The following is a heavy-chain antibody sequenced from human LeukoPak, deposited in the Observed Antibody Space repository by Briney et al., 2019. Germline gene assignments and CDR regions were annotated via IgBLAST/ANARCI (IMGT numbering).Heavy chain of an antibody. CDR2: ITSDGSVT. J-gene: IGHJ5*02. CDR1: GFSFNMAW. CDR3: TGDSSVAFGSGRVSWFDP. D-gene: IGHD3-10*01. V-gene: IGHV3-74*01. Sequence: PGGSLRLSCAASGFSFNMAWMHWVRQAPGKGLVWVARITSDGSVTTYADSVRGRFTISRDNAKNTLYLQMNSLSAEDTAVYYRTGDSSVAFGSGRVSWFDPWGQGTLVTVSS.